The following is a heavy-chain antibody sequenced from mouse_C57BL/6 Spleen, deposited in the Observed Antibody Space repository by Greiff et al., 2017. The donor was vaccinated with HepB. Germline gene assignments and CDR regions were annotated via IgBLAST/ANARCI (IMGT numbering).Heavy chain of an antibody. V-gene: IGHV5-4*01. D-gene: IGHD2-10*02. CDR1: GFTFSSYA. CDR2: ISDGGSYT. CDR3: AREEYLGAMDY. Sequence: EVKVVESGGGLVKPGGSLKLSCAASGFTFSSYAMSWVRQTPEKRLEWVATISDGGSYTYYPDNVKGRFTISRDNAKNNLYLQMSHLKSEDTAMYYCAREEYLGAMDYWGQGTSVTVSS. J-gene: IGHJ4*01.